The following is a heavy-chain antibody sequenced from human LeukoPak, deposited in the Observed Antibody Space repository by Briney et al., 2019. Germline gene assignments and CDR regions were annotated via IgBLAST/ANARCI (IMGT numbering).Heavy chain of an antibody. CDR1: GYTFTGYY. CDR2: INPNSGGT. J-gene: IGHJ6*02. CDR3: ARVQRPSYYYYYYGMDV. V-gene: IGHV1-2*02. Sequence: ASVKVSCKASGYTFTGYYMHWVRQAPGQGLEWMGWINPNSGGTNYAQKFQGRVTMTRDTSISTAYMELSRLRSDDTAVYYCARVQRPSYYYYYYGMDVWGQGTTVTVSS.